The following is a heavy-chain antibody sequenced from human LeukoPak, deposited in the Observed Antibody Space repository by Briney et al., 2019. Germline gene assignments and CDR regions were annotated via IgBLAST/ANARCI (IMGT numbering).Heavy chain of an antibody. Sequence: PSETLSLTCAVYGGSFSGYYWSWIRQPPGKGLEWIGEINHSGSTNYNPSLKSRVTISVDTSKNQFSLKLSSVTAADTAVYHCASLEKDYGDHEFDYWGQGTLVTVSS. CDR1: GGSFSGYY. CDR2: INHSGST. D-gene: IGHD4-17*01. V-gene: IGHV4-34*01. J-gene: IGHJ4*02. CDR3: ASLEKDYGDHEFDY.